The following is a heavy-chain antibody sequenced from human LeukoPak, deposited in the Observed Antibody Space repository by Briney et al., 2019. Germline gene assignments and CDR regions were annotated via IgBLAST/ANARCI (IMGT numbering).Heavy chain of an antibody. CDR1: GFTFSSYA. CDR2: ISGSGGST. CDR3: AADPDTTMAFDY. J-gene: IGHJ4*02. D-gene: IGHD5-18*01. Sequence: PGGSLRLSCAASGFTFSSYAMSWVRQAPGKGLEWVSAISGSGGSTYYADSVKGRFTISRDNSKNTLYLQMNSLRSEDTAVYYCAADPDTTMAFDYWGQGTLVTVSS. V-gene: IGHV3-23*01.